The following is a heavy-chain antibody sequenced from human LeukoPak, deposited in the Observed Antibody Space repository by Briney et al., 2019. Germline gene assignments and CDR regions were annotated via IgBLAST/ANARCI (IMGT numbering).Heavy chain of an antibody. CDR1: GFIFSDYY. CDR2: ITGTGSTI. Sequence: GGSLRLSCAASGFIFSDYYMSWIRQAPGKGLEWVSYITGTGSTIYYADSVKGRFTISRDNAKNSLYLQMNSLRAEDTAVYYCARGRAYYYGSGSYAYFDYWGQGTLVTASS. D-gene: IGHD3-10*01. V-gene: IGHV3-11*01. J-gene: IGHJ4*02. CDR3: ARGRAYYYGSGSYAYFDY.